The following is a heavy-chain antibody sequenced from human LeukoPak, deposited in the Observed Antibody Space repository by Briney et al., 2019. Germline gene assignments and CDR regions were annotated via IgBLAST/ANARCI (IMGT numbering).Heavy chain of an antibody. V-gene: IGHV3-30*04. CDR1: GFTFSSYA. D-gene: IGHD6-13*01. J-gene: IGHJ4*02. CDR3: AGSGNRIAAAGNHPGVY. Sequence: GSLRLSCAASGFTFSSYAMHWVRQAPGKGLEWVAVISYDGSNKYYADSVKGRFTISRDNSKNTLYLQMNSLRAEDTAVYYCAGSGNRIAAAGNHPGVYWGQGTLVTVSS. CDR2: ISYDGSNK.